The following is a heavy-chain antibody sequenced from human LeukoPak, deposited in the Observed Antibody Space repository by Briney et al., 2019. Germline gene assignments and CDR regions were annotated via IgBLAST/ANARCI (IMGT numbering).Heavy chain of an antibody. CDR1: GGSISSGSYY. D-gene: IGHD1-7*01. CDR2: IYASGST. J-gene: IGHJ5*02. V-gene: IGHV4-61*02. Sequence: PSETLSLTCTVSGGSISSGSYYWSWIRQPAGKGLEWIGRIYASGSTNYNPSLKSRVTISVDTSKNQFSLKLSSVTAADTAVYYCARDPTMGWNFPGWFDPWGQGTLETVSS. CDR3: ARDPTMGWNFPGWFDP.